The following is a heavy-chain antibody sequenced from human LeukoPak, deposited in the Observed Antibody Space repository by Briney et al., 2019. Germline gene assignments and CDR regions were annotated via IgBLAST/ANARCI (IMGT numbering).Heavy chain of an antibody. CDR2: ISGSGGST. CDR3: AKDRGLYGGHFDY. Sequence: PGGSLRLSCAGSGFTFSSYAMSWVRQAPGKGLEWVSAISGSGGSTYYADSVKGRFTISRDNSKNTLYLQMNSLRAEDTAVYYCAKDRGLYGGHFDYWGQGTLVTVSS. D-gene: IGHD4-23*01. V-gene: IGHV3-23*01. CDR1: GFTFSSYA. J-gene: IGHJ4*02.